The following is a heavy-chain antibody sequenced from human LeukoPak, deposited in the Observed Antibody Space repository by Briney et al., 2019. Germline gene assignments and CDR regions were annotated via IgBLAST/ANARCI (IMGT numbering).Heavy chain of an antibody. CDR2: ISGSGGST. CDR3: AKDRERYDILTGYSA. V-gene: IGHV3-23*01. D-gene: IGHD3-9*01. Sequence: GGSLRLSCAASGFTFSSYAMSWVRQAPGKGLEWVSAISGSGGSTYYADSVKGRFTISRDNSKNTLYLQMNSLRAEDTAVYYCAKDRERYDILTGYSAWGQGTLVTVSS. J-gene: IGHJ5*02. CDR1: GFTFSSYA.